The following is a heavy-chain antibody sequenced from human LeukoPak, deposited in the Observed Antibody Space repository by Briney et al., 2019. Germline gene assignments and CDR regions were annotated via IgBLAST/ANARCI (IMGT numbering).Heavy chain of an antibody. V-gene: IGHV1-69*13. CDR1: GGTFSSYG. D-gene: IGHD3-10*01. Sequence: SVKVSCKASGGTFSSYGISWVRQAPGQGLEWMGGTIPIFGTPNYAQKFQGRVTITADESTSTAYMELSSLRSEDTAVYYCARGSGTITMVRGVFYGMDVWGQGTTVTVSS. CDR3: ARGSGTITMVRGVFYGMDV. CDR2: TIPIFGTP. J-gene: IGHJ6*02.